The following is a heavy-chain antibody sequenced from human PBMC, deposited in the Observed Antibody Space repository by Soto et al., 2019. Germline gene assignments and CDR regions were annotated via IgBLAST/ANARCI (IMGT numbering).Heavy chain of an antibody. CDR2: IYWDDDK. D-gene: IGHD2-2*01. J-gene: IGHJ6*02. CDR1: GFSLSTSGVG. Sequence: QITLKESGPPLVKPTQTLTLTCTFSGFSLSTSGVGVGWIRQPPGKALEWLALIYWDDDKRYSPSLKSRLTITKDTSTNQVVLTMTNMDPVDTATYYCAHRRDCSSTSCYDSDVWGQGTTVTVSS. V-gene: IGHV2-5*02. CDR3: AHRRDCSSTSCYDSDV.